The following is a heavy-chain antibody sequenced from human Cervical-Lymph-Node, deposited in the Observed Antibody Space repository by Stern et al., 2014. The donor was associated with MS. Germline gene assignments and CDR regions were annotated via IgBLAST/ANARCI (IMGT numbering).Heavy chain of an antibody. CDR1: GFTFGDYA. J-gene: IGHJ4*02. CDR2: VTWNGASI. CDR3: AKGGYDPDYYFDY. V-gene: IGHV3-9*01. Sequence: QLVASGGGFIQPGRSLSLSCAASGFTFGDYAMHWVRQAPGKGLEWVSGVTWNGASIGYAGSVKGRFTVSRDNAKNSLSLEMNSLRAEDTAVYYCAKGGYDPDYYFDYWGQGTPVTVSS. D-gene: IGHD5-12*01.